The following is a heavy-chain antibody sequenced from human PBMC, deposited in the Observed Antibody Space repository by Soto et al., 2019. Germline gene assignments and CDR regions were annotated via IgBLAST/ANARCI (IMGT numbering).Heavy chain of an antibody. CDR3: AKRSPYSSGWYSPIFDY. J-gene: IGHJ4*02. CDR1: GFSFSDYG. V-gene: IGHV3-23*01. D-gene: IGHD6-13*01. Sequence: GGSLRLSCAASGFSFSDYGMSWVRQAPGKGLEWVSVISESGGSTHYADSVRGRFTVSRDNSKNSLSLRMNSLRDEDTAVYFCAKRSPYSSGWYSPIFDYWGQGAMLTVYS. CDR2: ISESGGST.